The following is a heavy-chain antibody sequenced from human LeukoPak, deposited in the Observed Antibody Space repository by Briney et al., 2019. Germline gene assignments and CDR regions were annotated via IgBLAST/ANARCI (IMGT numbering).Heavy chain of an antibody. V-gene: IGHV3-53*01. CDR3: ARVGDHFHWYLDL. Sequence: GGSLRLSCAASGFTVSTSYMNWVRQAPGKGLEWVSILYSGSDTYYADSVKGRFTISRDSSKNILSLQMNSLRAEDTAVYYCARVGDHFHWYLDLWGRGTLVTVSS. CDR1: GFTVSTSY. CDR2: LYSGSDT. D-gene: IGHD3-10*01. J-gene: IGHJ2*01.